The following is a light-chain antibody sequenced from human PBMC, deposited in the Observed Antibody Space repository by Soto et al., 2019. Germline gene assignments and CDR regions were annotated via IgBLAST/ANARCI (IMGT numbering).Light chain of an antibody. CDR1: NSDVGLYDF. V-gene: IGLV2-14*01. CDR2: EVS. Sequence: QSALTQPASVSGTPGQSITISCTGSNSDVGLYDFVSWYQHHPGRAPKLIVSEVSHRPSGISNRFSDSKSGNTASLTISGLQSEDEADYYCISYTSDDVRYVFGTGTKVTVL. CDR3: ISYTSDDVRYV. J-gene: IGLJ1*01.